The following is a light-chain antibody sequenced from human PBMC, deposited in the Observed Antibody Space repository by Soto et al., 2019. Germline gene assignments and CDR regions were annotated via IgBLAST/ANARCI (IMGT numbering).Light chain of an antibody. V-gene: IGKV3-15*01. CDR2: GAS. CDR1: QSVRNN. CDR3: QHYNNWPPWT. Sequence: IVMTQSPATLSVSPGERVTLSCRASQSVRNNLVWYQQRPGQAPRLLIYGASSRATGIPARFRGSGSGTEFTLTISSLQSEDFAVYYCQHYNNWPPWTFXQGTKLDIK. J-gene: IGKJ1*01.